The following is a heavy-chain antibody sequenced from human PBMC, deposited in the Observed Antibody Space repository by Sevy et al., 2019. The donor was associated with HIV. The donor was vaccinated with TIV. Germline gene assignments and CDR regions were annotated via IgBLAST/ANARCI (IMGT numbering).Heavy chain of an antibody. CDR1: RFTFSNYA. CDR3: AKVLLSTEDYYFYSAMDV. D-gene: IGHD2-15*01. Sequence: GGSLRLSCAASRFTFSNYAMRWVRQAPGKGPEWVSGISISGGSTYYADSVKGRFTISRDNSKNTLYLQMNSLRADDTAEYYCAKVLLSTEDYYFYSAMDVWGQGTTVTVSS. V-gene: IGHV3-23*01. CDR2: ISISGGST. J-gene: IGHJ6*02.